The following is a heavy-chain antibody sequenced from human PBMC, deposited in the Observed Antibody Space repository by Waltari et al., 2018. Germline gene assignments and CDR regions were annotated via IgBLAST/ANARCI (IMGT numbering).Heavy chain of an antibody. V-gene: IGHV1-18*04. Sequence: QVQLVQSGPEVKKPGASVKVSCKASGYTFTDYIITWVRQAPEPGLEWMGWMSDYDGNINYAQKVQDRVTMTTDTSATTAYMELRSLRSDDAAVYYCARRRRIAVTDSEAFYFDYWGQGTLVTVSS. J-gene: IGHJ4*02. CDR3: ARRRRIAVTDSEAFYFDY. CDR2: MSDYDGNI. CDR1: GYTFTDYI. D-gene: IGHD6-19*01.